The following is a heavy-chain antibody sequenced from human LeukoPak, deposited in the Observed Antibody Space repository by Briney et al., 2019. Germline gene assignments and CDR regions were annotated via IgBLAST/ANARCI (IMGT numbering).Heavy chain of an antibody. CDR2: IRYDGSIK. J-gene: IGHJ4*02. CDR3: ARGGQSGLFRFDY. D-gene: IGHD2-21*01. CDR1: VFTFSSYG. V-gene: IGHV3-30*02. Sequence: PGGSLRLSCAASVFTFSSYGMHWVRQAPGKGLEWVAFIRYDGSIKYYADSVKGRFTISRDNSKNTLYLQMNSLRAEDTAVYYCARGGQSGLFRFDYWGQGTLVTVSS.